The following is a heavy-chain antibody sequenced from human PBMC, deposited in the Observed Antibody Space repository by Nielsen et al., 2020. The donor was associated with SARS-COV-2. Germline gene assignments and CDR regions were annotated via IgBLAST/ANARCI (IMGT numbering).Heavy chain of an antibody. Sequence: GGSLRLSCGASGFTFSSYWMSWVRQAPGKGLEWVANIKQDGSEKYYVDSVKGRFTISRDNAKNSLYLQMNSLRAEDTALYYCAKDGAEGGYFDLWGRGTLVTVSS. D-gene: IGHD3-16*01. J-gene: IGHJ2*01. CDR1: GFTFSSYW. CDR3: AKDGAEGGYFDL. V-gene: IGHV3-7*03. CDR2: IKQDGSEK.